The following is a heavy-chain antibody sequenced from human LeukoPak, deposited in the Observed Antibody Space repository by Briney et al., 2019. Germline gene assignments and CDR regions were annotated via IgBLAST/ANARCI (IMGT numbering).Heavy chain of an antibody. Sequence: SETLSLTCAVSGGSILTTNWWSWVRQPPGKGLEWIGEVHLSGTSNYNPSLKSRVSMSIDKSKDQLSLKLTSVTAADTAMYYCARESGAFSPFGFWGQGTLVTVSS. CDR1: GGSILTTNW. CDR3: ARESGAFSPFGF. CDR2: VHLSGTS. D-gene: IGHD1-26*01. V-gene: IGHV4-4*02. J-gene: IGHJ4*02.